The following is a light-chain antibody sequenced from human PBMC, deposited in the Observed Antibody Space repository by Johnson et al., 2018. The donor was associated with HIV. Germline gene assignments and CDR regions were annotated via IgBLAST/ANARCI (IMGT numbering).Light chain of an antibody. CDR1: SSNIGNNY. Sequence: QSVLTQPPSVSAAPGQKVTISCSGSSSNIGNNYVSWYQQLPGTAPKLLIYENNRRPSGIPDRFSGSKSGTSATLGITGLQPGDEADYYCATWDRILTIGGVVGTGTKGTVL. CDR3: ATWDRILTIGGV. J-gene: IGLJ1*01. CDR2: ENN. V-gene: IGLV1-51*02.